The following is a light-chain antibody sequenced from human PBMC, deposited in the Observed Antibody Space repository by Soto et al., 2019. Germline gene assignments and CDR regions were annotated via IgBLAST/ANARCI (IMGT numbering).Light chain of an antibody. CDR2: AAS. CDR3: QTYTNVPT. CDR1: QSISNY. Sequence: DIQMTQSPSSLSASVGDRVTITCRASQSISNYLAWYQQIPGKVPKLLISAASTLQSGVPSRFSGSGSGTDFTLTISSLQPEVVATYYCQTYTNVPTFGGGTKVEIK. J-gene: IGKJ4*01. V-gene: IGKV1-27*01.